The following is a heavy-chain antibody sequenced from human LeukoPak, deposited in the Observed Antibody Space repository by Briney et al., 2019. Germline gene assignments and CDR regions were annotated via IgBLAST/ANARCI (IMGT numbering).Heavy chain of an antibody. CDR3: ARVLLWFGESLDY. D-gene: IGHD3-10*01. CDR2: IKQDGSEK. Sequence: GGSLRLSCAASGFTFSSFEMNWVRQAPGKGLEWVANIKQDGSEKYYVDSVKGRFTISRDNAKNSLYLQMNSLRAEDTAVYYCARVLLWFGESLDYWGQGTLVTVSS. CDR1: GFTFSSFE. V-gene: IGHV3-7*01. J-gene: IGHJ4*02.